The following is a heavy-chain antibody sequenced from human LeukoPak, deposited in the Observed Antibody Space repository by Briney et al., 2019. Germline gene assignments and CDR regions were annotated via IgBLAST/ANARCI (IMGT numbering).Heavy chain of an antibody. CDR1: GGSFSGYY. CDR3: ARLGRWEPTDY. V-gene: IGHV4-34*01. J-gene: IGHJ4*02. CDR2: INHSGST. D-gene: IGHD1-26*01. Sequence: PSETLSLTCAVYGGSFSGYYWSWIRQPPGKALEWIGEINHSGSTYYNPSLKSRVTISVDTSKNQFSLKLSSVTAADTAVYYCARLGRWEPTDYWGQGTLVTVSS.